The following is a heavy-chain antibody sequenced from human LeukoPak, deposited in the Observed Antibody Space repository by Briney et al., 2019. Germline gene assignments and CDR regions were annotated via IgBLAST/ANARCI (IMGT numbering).Heavy chain of an antibody. V-gene: IGHV3-53*01. J-gene: IGHJ4*02. CDR3: AACYDSSGYYDY. CDR1: GFTVSSNY. D-gene: IGHD3-22*01. CDR2: IYSGGST. Sequence: PGGSLRLSCAASGFTVSSNYMSWVRQALGEGLEWVSVIYSGGSTYYADSVKGRLTISRDNSKNTLYLEMNSLRAEDTAVYYCAACYDSSGYYDYWGQGTLVTVSS.